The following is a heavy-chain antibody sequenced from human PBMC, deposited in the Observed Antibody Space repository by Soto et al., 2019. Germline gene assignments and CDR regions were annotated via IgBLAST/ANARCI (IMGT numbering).Heavy chain of an antibody. D-gene: IGHD5-12*01. CDR3: ASVGYASDIYCYYMDV. CDR1: GGSFSGYY. CDR2: INHSGST. J-gene: IGHJ6*03. V-gene: IGHV4-34*01. Sequence: PSETLSLTCAVYGGSFSGYYWSWIRQPPGKGLEWIGEINHSGSTNYNPSLKSRVTISVDTSKNQFSLKLSSVTAADTAVYYCASVGYASDIYCYYMDVWGKGTTVTVSS.